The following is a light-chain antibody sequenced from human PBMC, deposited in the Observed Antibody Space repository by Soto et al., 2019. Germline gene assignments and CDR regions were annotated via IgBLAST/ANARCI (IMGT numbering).Light chain of an antibody. Sequence: DIQMTQSPSSRSASVGGRVTITCLASQNISNSLNCYQQKPGKAPKFLIYGASSLESGVPSRFSGSGSGTEFTLTISSLQPDDFATYYCQQYNSFSWTFGQGTKVDIK. CDR2: GAS. CDR3: QQYNSFSWT. J-gene: IGKJ1*01. CDR1: QNISNS. V-gene: IGKV1-5*01.